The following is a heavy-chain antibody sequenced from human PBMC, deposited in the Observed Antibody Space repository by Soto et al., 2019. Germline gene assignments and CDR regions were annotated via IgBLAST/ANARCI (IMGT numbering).Heavy chain of an antibody. CDR1: GGSISSYY. V-gene: IGHV4-59*01. CDR3: ARVPVDCSSPSCPHYYYMDV. J-gene: IGHJ6*03. Sequence: SETLSLTCTVSGGSISSYYWSWIRQPPGKGLEWIGYIYYSGSTNYNPSLKSRVTISVDTSKNQFSLKLSSVTAADTAVYYCARVPVDCSSPSCPHYYYMDVWGKGTTVTVSS. D-gene: IGHD2-2*01. CDR2: IYYSGST.